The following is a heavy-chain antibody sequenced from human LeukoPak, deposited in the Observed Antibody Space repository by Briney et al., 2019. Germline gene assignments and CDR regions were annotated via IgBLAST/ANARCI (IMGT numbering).Heavy chain of an antibody. J-gene: IGHJ4*02. CDR3: AREGSSSYDY. D-gene: IGHD6-6*01. V-gene: IGHV4-61*02. Sequence: SQTLSLTCTVSGGSISSGSYYWSWIRQPAGTGLEWIGRIYTSGSTNYNPSLKSRVTISVDTSKNQFSLKLSSVTAADTAVYYCAREGSSSYDYWGQGTLVTVSS. CDR2: IYTSGST. CDR1: GGSISSGSYY.